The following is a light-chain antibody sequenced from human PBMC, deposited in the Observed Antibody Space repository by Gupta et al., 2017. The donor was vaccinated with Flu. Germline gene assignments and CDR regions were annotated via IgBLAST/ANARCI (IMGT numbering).Light chain of an antibody. V-gene: IGLV2-14*01. Sequence: HSALTQPASVSGSPGPPITISCTGTSSDVGRSNFVSWYQHHPGKAPNLIIYEDTNRPAGVSSRFSGSKSGNTASLTISGLQAEDEVDYYCSSYTSRSTWVFGGGTKVTVL. CDR1: SSDVGRSNF. CDR2: EDT. J-gene: IGLJ3*02. CDR3: SSYTSRSTWV.